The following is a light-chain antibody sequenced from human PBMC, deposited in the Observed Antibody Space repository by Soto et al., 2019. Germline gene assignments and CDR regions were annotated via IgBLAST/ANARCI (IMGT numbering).Light chain of an antibody. J-gene: IGKJ1*01. CDR2: GAS. CDR1: QSISSN. CDR3: QQYNNWPWT. V-gene: IGKV3-15*01. Sequence: EIVMTQSPATLSVSPGEGATLSCRASQSISSNLAWYQQKPGQAPRLLITGASTRATGIAARISGSGSGTEFTLTISRLQSEDFAVYYCQQYNNWPWTFSQGTKVEIK.